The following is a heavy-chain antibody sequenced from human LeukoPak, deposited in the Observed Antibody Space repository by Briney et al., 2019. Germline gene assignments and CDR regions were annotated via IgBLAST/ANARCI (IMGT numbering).Heavy chain of an antibody. D-gene: IGHD6-19*01. CDR3: ARGYSSGWSRARAEYFQH. V-gene: IGHV4-39*07. CDR2: VYYSGST. J-gene: IGHJ1*01. Sequence: SETLSLTCTVSGGSISNSYYWGWFRQPPGKGLEWVGSVYYSGSTYYNPSLKSRVTISVDTSKNQFSLKLSSVTAADTAVYYCARGYSSGWSRARAEYFQHWGQGTLVTVSS. CDR1: GGSISNSYY.